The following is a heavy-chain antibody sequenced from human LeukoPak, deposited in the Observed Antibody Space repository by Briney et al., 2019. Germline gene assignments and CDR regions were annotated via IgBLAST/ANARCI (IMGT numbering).Heavy chain of an antibody. D-gene: IGHD3-3*01. J-gene: IGHJ4*02. CDR1: GGSISSYY. V-gene: IGHV4-59*01. CDR2: IYYSGST. CDR3: ARAVTYYDFWSGYYDASHFDY. Sequence: SETLSLTCTVSGGSISSYYWSWIRQPPGKGLEWIGYIYYSGSTNYNPSLKSRVTISVDTSKNQFSLKLSSVTAADTAVYYCARAVTYYDFWSGYYDASHFDYWGQGTLVTVSS.